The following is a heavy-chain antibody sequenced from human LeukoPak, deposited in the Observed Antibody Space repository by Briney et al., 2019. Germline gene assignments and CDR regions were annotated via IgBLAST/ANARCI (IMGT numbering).Heavy chain of an antibody. Sequence: SETLSLTCTVSGSFTRSYYWVWIRQSAGKGLEWIGRVYMSGIIYYRPSLKSRVSMSIDTSKSQFYLKLSSVTAADTAVYYCASACSSTSCHRGYGMDVWGQGTTVTVSS. D-gene: IGHD2-2*02. CDR3: ASACSSTSCHRGYGMDV. V-gene: IGHV4-4*07. J-gene: IGHJ6*02. CDR2: VYMSGII. CDR1: GSFTRSYY.